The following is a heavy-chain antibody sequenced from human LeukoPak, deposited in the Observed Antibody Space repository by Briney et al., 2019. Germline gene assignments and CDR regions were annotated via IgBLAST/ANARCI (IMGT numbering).Heavy chain of an antibody. V-gene: IGHV4-61*10. CDR1: GGSISSGSYY. D-gene: IGHD5-18*01. J-gene: IGHJ4*02. CDR3: ARDQIGYGLDY. CDR2: IYNSWNT. Sequence: SETLSLTCTVSGGSISSGSYYWSWIRQPAGKGLEWIGYIYNSWNTNYNPSLQSRVTISMDASRKQFSLNLTSVTAADTAVYYCARDQIGYGLDYWGQGTLVTVSS.